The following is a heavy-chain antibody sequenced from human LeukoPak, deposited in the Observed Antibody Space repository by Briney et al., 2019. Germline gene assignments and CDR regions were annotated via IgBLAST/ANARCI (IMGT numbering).Heavy chain of an antibody. CDR3: AKDARLWFGELLNFFDY. CDR2: ISGSGGST. V-gene: IGHV3-23*01. J-gene: IGHJ4*02. CDR1: GFTFSSYA. Sequence: GGSLRLSCAASGFTFSSYAMSWVRQAPGKGLEWVSAISGSGGSTYYADSVKGRFTTSRDNSKNTLYLQMNSLRAEDTAVYYCAKDARLWFGELLNFFDYWGQGTLVTVSS. D-gene: IGHD3-10*01.